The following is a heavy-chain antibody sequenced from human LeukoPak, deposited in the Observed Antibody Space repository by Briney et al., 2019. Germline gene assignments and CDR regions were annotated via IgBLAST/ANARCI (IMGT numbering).Heavy chain of an antibody. J-gene: IGHJ4*02. CDR3: ARGYRSSWYQVDY. Sequence: SETLSLTCTVSGGSVSSGSYFWSWIQQPPGKGLEWIGFIYYNGNTNSSPSLKSRVTISVDTSKSQFSLKLTSVTAADTAVYYCARGYRSSWYQVDYWGQGTLVTVSS. V-gene: IGHV4-61*01. CDR1: GGSVSSGSYF. CDR2: IYYNGNT. D-gene: IGHD6-13*01.